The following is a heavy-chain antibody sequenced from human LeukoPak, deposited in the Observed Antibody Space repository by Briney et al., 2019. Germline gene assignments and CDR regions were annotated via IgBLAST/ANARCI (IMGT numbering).Heavy chain of an antibody. D-gene: IGHD3-3*01. V-gene: IGHV4-30-4*01. Sequence: SETLSLTCTVSGGSISSGDYYWSWIRQPPGKGLEWIGYIYYSGSTYYSPSLKSRVTISVDTSKNQFSLKLSSVTAADTAVYYCARDRGFWSGYPYFDYWGQGTLVTVSS. J-gene: IGHJ4*02. CDR2: IYYSGST. CDR3: ARDRGFWSGYPYFDY. CDR1: GGSISSGDYY.